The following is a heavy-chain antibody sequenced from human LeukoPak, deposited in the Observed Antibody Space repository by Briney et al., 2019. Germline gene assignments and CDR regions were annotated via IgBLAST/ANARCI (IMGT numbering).Heavy chain of an antibody. D-gene: IGHD2-2*01. CDR2: INHSGST. J-gene: IGHJ3*02. CDR3: AKGRRYCSSTSCYSGAFDI. CDR1: GGSFSGYY. V-gene: IGHV4-34*01. Sequence: SETLSLTCAVYGGSFSGYYWSWIRQPPGKGLEWIGEINHSGSTNYNPSLKSRVTISVDTSKNQFSLKLSSVTAADTAVYYCAKGRRYCSSTSCYSGAFDIWGQGTMVTVSS.